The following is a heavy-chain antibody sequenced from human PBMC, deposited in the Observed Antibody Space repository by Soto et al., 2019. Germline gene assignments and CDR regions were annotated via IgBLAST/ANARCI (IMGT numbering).Heavy chain of an antibody. Sequence: PSETLSLTCTVSGGSISSGDYYWSWIRQPPGKGLEWIGYIYYSGSTYYNPSLKSRVTISVDTSKNQFSLKLSSVTAADTAVYYCARAPADTMIVTGALDWYFDLWGRGTLVTVSS. CDR1: GGSISSGDYY. V-gene: IGHV4-30-4*01. CDR3: ARAPADTMIVTGALDWYFDL. D-gene: IGHD3-22*01. CDR2: IYYSGST. J-gene: IGHJ2*01.